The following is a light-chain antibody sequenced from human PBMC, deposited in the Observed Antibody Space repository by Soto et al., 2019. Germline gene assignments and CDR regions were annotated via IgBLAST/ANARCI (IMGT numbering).Light chain of an antibody. CDR2: DVS. CDR1: NSDVGGYNY. Sequence: QSALTQSASVSGSPGQSITISCTGSNSDVGGYNYVSWYQQHPGKAPKLMIYDVSNRPSGVSNRFSGSKSGNTASLTISGLPADDEADYYCTSYTTSNTEVFGGGTKLTVL. CDR3: TSYTTSNTEV. V-gene: IGLV2-14*01. J-gene: IGLJ2*01.